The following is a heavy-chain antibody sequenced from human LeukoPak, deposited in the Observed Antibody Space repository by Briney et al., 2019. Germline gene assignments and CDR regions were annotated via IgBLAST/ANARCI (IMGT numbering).Heavy chain of an antibody. CDR3: VREREPLSDFDY. CDR2: IKHDGGEE. Sequence: GGSLRLSCVASGFNFNTFWMTWVRQAPGKGLEWVAHIKHDGGEEYYVNSVKGRFTISRDNAKNSLYLEMDSLRPDDTAVYFCVREREPLSDFDYWGQGTLVTVSS. V-gene: IGHV3-7*01. CDR1: GFNFNTFW. D-gene: IGHD1-14*01. J-gene: IGHJ4*02.